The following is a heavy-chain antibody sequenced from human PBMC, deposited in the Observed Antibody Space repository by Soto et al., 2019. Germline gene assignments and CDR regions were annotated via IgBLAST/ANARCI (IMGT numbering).Heavy chain of an antibody. Sequence: GESLKISCKGSGYSFTSYWIGWVRQMPGKGLEWMGIIYPGDSDTRYSPSFQGEVTISGDKSISTAYLKWSSLKASDTAMYYCARMGYDCWSGYANVRDGWGQGTTVTVTS. D-gene: IGHD3-3*01. CDR2: IYPGDSDT. CDR3: ARMGYDCWSGYANVRDG. V-gene: IGHV5-51*01. J-gene: IGHJ6*02. CDR1: GYSFTSYW.